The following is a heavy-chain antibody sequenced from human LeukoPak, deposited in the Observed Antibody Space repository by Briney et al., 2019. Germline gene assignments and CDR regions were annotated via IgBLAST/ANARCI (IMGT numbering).Heavy chain of an antibody. J-gene: IGHJ4*02. CDR2: VSHSGIT. CDR3: ARHGASGGYVLYYFDY. CDR1: GFSISSDYY. Sequence: SETLSLTCTVSGFSISSDYYWGWIRQPPGKGLEWIGSVSHSGITYYNSSLNSRVTISVDTSKNQFSLKVNSVTAADTAVYYCARHGASGGYVLYYFDYWAQGVLVTVSS. V-gene: IGHV4-38-2*02. D-gene: IGHD5-12*01.